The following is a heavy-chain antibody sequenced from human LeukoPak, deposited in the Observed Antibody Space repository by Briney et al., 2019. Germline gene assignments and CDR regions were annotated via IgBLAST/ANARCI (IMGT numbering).Heavy chain of an antibody. CDR1: GFTFDDYA. J-gene: IGHJ3*02. Sequence: GGSLRLSCAASGFTFDDYAMHWVRQAPGKGLEWVSGISWNSGSIGYADSVKGRFTISRDNAKNSLYLQMNSLRAEDTAVYYCATLPTFTISAFDIWGQGTMVTVSS. D-gene: IGHD2-2*02. V-gene: IGHV3-9*01. CDR3: ATLPTFTISAFDI. CDR2: ISWNSGSI.